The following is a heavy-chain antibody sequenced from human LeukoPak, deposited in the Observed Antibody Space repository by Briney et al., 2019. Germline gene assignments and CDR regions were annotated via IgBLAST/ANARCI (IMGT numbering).Heavy chain of an antibody. Sequence: PGGSLRLSCSASGFTFSSYAMHWVRQAPGKGLEYVSAISSNGGSTYYADSVEGRFTISRDNSKNTLYLQVSSLRAEDTAVYYCVKDLYSSSWYWFDPWGQGTLVTVSS. CDR3: VKDLYSSSWYWFDP. V-gene: IGHV3-64D*06. CDR2: ISSNGGST. CDR1: GFTFSSYA. D-gene: IGHD6-13*01. J-gene: IGHJ5*01.